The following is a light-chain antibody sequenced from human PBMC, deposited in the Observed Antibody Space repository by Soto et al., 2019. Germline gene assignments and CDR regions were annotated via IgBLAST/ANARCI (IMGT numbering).Light chain of an antibody. CDR3: QQRSNWPPLT. CDR2: DAS. V-gene: IGKV3-11*01. CDR1: QSVSSY. J-gene: IGKJ4*01. Sequence: VWTQSTATLSLSPGERATLSCRASQSVSSYLAWYQQKPGQAPRLLIYDASNRATGIPARFSGSGSGTDFTLTISSLEPEDFAVYYCQQRSNWPPLTFGGGTKVDIK.